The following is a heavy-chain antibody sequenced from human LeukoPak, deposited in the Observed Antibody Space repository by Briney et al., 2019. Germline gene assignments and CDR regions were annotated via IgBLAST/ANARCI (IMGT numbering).Heavy chain of an antibody. CDR3: ARLDGQNYSPDY. CDR2: INYSGST. Sequence: SETLSLTCAVYGGSFSGYSWSWIRQSPGKGLEWIGEINYSGSTNSNPSLKSRVTISVDTSKNQFSLKLTSVSAADTAVYYCARLDGQNYSPDYWGQGALVTVSS. V-gene: IGHV4-34*01. D-gene: IGHD5-24*01. CDR1: GGSFSGYS. J-gene: IGHJ4*02.